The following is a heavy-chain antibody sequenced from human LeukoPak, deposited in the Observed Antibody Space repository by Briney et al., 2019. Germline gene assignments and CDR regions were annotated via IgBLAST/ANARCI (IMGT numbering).Heavy chain of an antibody. CDR3: VRGSSSF. V-gene: IGHV3-7*04. D-gene: IGHD2-2*01. CDR1: GLTTRNSW. CDR2: IDPDGTDL. Sequence: PGGSLRLSCAVSGLTTRNSWMSWVRQAPGKGLEWVADIDPDGTDLYYMDSVKGRFTVSRDNDQNSLYLQMHSLRVEDTATYYCVRGSSSFWGQGTLVTV. J-gene: IGHJ4*02.